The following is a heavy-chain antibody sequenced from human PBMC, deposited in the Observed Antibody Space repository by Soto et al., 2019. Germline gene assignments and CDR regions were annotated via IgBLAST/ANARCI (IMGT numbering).Heavy chain of an antibody. CDR1: DGSISSSSYY. CDR3: ACLYSSGWYSLSYFDY. D-gene: IGHD6-19*01. CDR2: IYYSGST. V-gene: IGHV4-39*01. Sequence: SETLSLTCTVSDGSISSSSYYWGWIRQPPGKGLEWIGSIYYSGSTYYNPSLKSRVTISVDTSKNQFSLKLSSVTAADTAVYYCACLYSSGWYSLSYFDYWGQGTLVTVSS. J-gene: IGHJ4*02.